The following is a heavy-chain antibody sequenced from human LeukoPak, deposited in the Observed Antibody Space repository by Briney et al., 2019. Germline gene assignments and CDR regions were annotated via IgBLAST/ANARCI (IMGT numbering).Heavy chain of an antibody. Sequence: PGGSLRLSCAASGFTFSSYGMNWVRQAPGKGLEWVSSISSSSSYIYYADSVKGRFTISRDNAKNSLYLQMNSLRAEDTAVYYCAREITTGSYGVAGGYFDYWGQGTLVTVSS. J-gene: IGHJ4*02. CDR1: GFTFSSYG. V-gene: IGHV3-21*01. CDR3: AREITTGSYGVAGGYFDY. CDR2: ISSSSSYI. D-gene: IGHD1-26*01.